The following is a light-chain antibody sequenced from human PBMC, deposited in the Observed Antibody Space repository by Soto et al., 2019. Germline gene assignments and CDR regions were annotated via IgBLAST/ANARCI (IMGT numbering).Light chain of an antibody. J-gene: IGLJ2*01. CDR1: SSNIGSNT. CDR3: AAWDDSLNGVV. V-gene: IGLV1-44*01. CDR2: SNN. Sequence: QSVLTQPPSASGTPGQRVTISCSGSSSNIGSNTVNWYQQLPGTAPKLLIYSNNQRPSGVPDRFSGSKSGPSASLAISGLQSEDEADYYCAAWDDSLNGVVFGRGTKVTVL.